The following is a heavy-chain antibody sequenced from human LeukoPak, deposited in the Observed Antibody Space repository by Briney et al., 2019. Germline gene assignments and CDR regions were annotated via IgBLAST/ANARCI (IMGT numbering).Heavy chain of an antibody. V-gene: IGHV4-61*02. J-gene: IGHJ6*03. CDR3: ARDGGIAAAGTDYYYMDV. CDR1: GDSISSGSYY. Sequence: SGTLSLTCTVSGDSISSGSYYWSWIRQPAGKGLEWIGRIYTSGSTNYNPSLKSRVTISVDTSKNQFSLKLSSVTAADTAVYYCARDGGIAAAGTDYYYMDVWGKGTTVTVSS. CDR2: IYTSGST. D-gene: IGHD6-13*01.